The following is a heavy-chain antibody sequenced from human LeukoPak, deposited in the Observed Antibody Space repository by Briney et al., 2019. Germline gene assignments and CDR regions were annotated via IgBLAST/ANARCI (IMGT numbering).Heavy chain of an antibody. CDR3: AKWANDRQAFDI. V-gene: IGHV4-59*11. D-gene: IGHD1-14*01. J-gene: IGHJ3*02. CDR1: GDSITSHY. Sequence: SETLSLTCIVSGDSITSHYWNRIRQPPGKGLEWIGYVHHSGGTTYHPSLKSRVTMSVDTSKNHFSLKIISVTAADTAVYYCAKWANDRQAFDIWGQGTMVTASS. CDR2: VHHSGGT.